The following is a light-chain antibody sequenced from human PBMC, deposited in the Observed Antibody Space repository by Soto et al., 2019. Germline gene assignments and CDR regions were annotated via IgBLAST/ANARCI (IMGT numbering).Light chain of an antibody. J-gene: IGLJ1*01. CDR2: EVS. Sequence: QLVLTQPASVSGSPGQSITISCTGTSSDVGGYNYVSWYQQYPGKAPKLMIYEVSNRPSGVSNRFSGSKSGNTASLTISGLQAEDEADYYCSSYTSSSTLDFGTGTKLTVL. CDR1: SSDVGGYNY. CDR3: SSYTSSSTLD. V-gene: IGLV2-14*01.